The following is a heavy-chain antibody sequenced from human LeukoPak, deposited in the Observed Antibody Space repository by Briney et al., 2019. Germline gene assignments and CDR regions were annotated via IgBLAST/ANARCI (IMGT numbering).Heavy chain of an antibody. CDR1: GGSISSYY. V-gene: IGHV4-4*07. CDR3: ARERCSGGSCHQDY. CDR2: IYTSGST. J-gene: IGHJ4*02. D-gene: IGHD2-15*01. Sequence: SETLSLTCTVSGGSISSYYWSWIRQPAGKGLEWIGRIYTSGSTNYNPSLKSRVTMSVDTSKNQFSLKLSSVTAADTAVYYCARERCSGGSCHQDYWGQGTLVTVSS.